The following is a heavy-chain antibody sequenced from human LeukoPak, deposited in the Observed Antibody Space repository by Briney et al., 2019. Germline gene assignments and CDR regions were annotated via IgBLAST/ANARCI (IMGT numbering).Heavy chain of an antibody. V-gene: IGHV3-30*04. CDR3: ARGPRLMVRGVLGGY. CDR2: ISYDGSNK. CDR1: GFTFSSYA. Sequence: GRSLRLSCAASGFTFSSYAMHWVRQAPGKGLEWVAVISYDGSNKYYADSVKGRFTISRDNSKNTLYLQMNCLRAEDTAVYYCARGPRLMVRGVLGGYWGQGTLVTVSS. J-gene: IGHJ4*02. D-gene: IGHD3-10*01.